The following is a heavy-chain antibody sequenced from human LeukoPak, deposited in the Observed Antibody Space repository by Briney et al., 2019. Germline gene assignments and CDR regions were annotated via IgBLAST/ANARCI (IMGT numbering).Heavy chain of an antibody. D-gene: IGHD6-6*01. CDR3: ARGIAARRPLDY. Sequence: ASVKVSCKASGYTFTGYYMHWVRQAPGQGLEWMGWINPSSGGTNYAQKFQGRVTMTRDTSISTAYMELSRLRPDDMDVYYCARGIAARRPLDYWGQGTLVTVSS. V-gene: IGHV1-2*02. J-gene: IGHJ4*02. CDR2: INPSSGGT. CDR1: GYTFTGYY.